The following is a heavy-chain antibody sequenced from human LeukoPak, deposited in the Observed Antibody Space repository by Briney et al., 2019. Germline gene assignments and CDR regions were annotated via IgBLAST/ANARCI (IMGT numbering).Heavy chain of an antibody. J-gene: IGHJ4*02. CDR2: INTNTGNP. Sequence: GASVKVSCKDSGGTFSNHAVSWVRQAPGQGLEWMGWINTNTGNPTYAQGFTGRFVFSLDTSVSTAYLQISSLKAEDTAVYYCARGDRIYYYDSSGYLFPDYWGQGTLVTVSS. V-gene: IGHV7-4-1*02. CDR3: ARGDRIYYYDSSGYLFPDY. D-gene: IGHD3-22*01. CDR1: GGTFSNHA.